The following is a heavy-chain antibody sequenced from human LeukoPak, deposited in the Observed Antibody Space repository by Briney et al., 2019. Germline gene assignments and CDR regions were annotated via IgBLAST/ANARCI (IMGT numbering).Heavy chain of an antibody. CDR2: INHSGST. V-gene: IGHV4-34*01. J-gene: IGHJ6*03. CDR1: GGSFSGYY. D-gene: IGHD6-6*01. CDR3: ARTRSSISYPLYYMDV. Sequence: SETLSLTCAVYGGSFSGYYWSWIRQPPGKGLEWIGEINHSGSTNYNPSLKSRVTISVDTSKNQFSLKLSSVTAADTAVYYCARTRSSISYPLYYMDVWGKGTTVTVSS.